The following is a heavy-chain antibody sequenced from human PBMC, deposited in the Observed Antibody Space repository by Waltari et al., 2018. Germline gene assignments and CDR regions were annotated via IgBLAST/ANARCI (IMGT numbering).Heavy chain of an antibody. CDR2: IRSEPYGGTT. D-gene: IGHD1-7*01. J-gene: IGHJ4*02. CDR1: GFTFGDSA. CDR3: ARGGGTGTTEVAY. Sequence: QLVESGGGLVQPGRSLRLSCTGSGFTFGDSAVTWVRQAPGQGREWVGFIRSEPYGGTTEYAASVTGRFAISRDDSKSIAYLQMNSLRTEDTAVYYCARGGGTGTTEVAYWGQGTLVTVSS. V-gene: IGHV3-49*04.